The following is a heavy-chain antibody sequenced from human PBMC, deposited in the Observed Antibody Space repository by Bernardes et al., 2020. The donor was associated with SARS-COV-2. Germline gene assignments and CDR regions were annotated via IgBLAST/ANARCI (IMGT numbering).Heavy chain of an antibody. CDR2: IYSGGST. V-gene: IGHV3-53*01. CDR1: GFTVSSNY. J-gene: IGHJ4*02. Sequence: GGSLRLSCAASGFTVSSNYMSWVRQAPGKGLEWVSLIYSGGSTFYADSVRGRFTISRDDSKNTLYLQMNSVRDEDTAVYYCAKKYTSGWTFDNWGQGTLVTVSS. CDR3: AKKYTSGWTFDN. D-gene: IGHD6-25*01.